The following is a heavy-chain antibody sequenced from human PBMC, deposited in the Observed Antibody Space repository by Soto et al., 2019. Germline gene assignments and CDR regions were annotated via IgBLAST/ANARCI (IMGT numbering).Heavy chain of an antibody. CDR3: GRYYDFWSGYYYFDY. CDR2: IYPGDSDT. J-gene: IGHJ4*02. D-gene: IGHD3-3*01. CDR1: GYSFTSYW. V-gene: IGHV5-51*01. Sequence: GESLKISCKGSGYSFTSYWIGWVRQIPGKGLEWMGIIYPGDSDTRYSPSFQGQVTISADKSISTAYLQWSSLKASDTAMYYCGRYYDFWSGYYYFDYWGQGPLVTVSS.